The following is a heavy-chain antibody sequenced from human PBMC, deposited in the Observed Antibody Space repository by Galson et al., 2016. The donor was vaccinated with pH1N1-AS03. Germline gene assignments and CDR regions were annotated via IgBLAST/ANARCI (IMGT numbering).Heavy chain of an antibody. Sequence: SLRLSCAASGFTFSSHSMHWARQAPDEGLEWVAGISYHGNNKFYAHSVKGRFTISRDSLQNTLDLQMNSLSAEDSAVYCCARETIRAGEFDLWGRGTVVTVSS. V-gene: IGHV3-30-3*01. J-gene: IGHJ3*01. CDR1: GFTFSSHS. D-gene: IGHD1-26*01. CDR2: ISYHGNNK. CDR3: ARETIRAGEFDL.